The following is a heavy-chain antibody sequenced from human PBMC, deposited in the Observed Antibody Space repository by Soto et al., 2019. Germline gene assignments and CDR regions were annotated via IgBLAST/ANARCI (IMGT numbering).Heavy chain of an antibody. Sequence: QVQLVQSGAEEKKPGASVKVSCKASGYAFTSYAMHWVRQAPGQRLEWMGWINAGNGNTKYSQKFQGRVTITRDTSASTAYMELSSLRSEDTAVYYCARVGGWFFPDYWGQGTLVTVSS. J-gene: IGHJ4*02. V-gene: IGHV1-3*05. CDR2: INAGNGNT. CDR3: ARVGGWFFPDY. D-gene: IGHD2-15*01. CDR1: GYAFTSYA.